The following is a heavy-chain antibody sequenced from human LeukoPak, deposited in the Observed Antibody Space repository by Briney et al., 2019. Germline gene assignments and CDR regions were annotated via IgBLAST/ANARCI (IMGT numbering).Heavy chain of an antibody. CDR1: GFTFSNYG. CDR3: AEDLRTTFDN. D-gene: IGHD4-11*01. J-gene: IGHJ4*02. Sequence: GRSLRLSCAASGFTFSNYGMHWVRQAPGKGLEWVALIWYDGSNKFYADSVKGRFTISRDNSRNTLYLQMNSLRAEDTAVYYCAEDLRTTFDNWGRGTLVTVSS. CDR2: IWYDGSNK. V-gene: IGHV3-33*06.